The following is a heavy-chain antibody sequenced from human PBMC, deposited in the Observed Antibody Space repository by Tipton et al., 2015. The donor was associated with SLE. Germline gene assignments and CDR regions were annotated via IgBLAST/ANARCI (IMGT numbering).Heavy chain of an antibody. CDR1: GGSISSGSYY. J-gene: IGHJ4*02. Sequence: TLSLTCTVSGGSISSGSYYWSWIRQPAGKGLEWIGRIYTSGSTNYSPSLKSRVTISVDTSKNQFSLKLSSVTAADTAVYYCAKDGGYFDYWGQGTLVTVSS. CDR2: IYTSGST. D-gene: IGHD3-16*01. CDR3: AKDGGYFDY. V-gene: IGHV4-61*02.